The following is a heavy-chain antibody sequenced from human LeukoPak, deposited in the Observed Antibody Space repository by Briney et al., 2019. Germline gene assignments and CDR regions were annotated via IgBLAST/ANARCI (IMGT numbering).Heavy chain of an antibody. Sequence: PSETLSLTCTVSGGSISSYYWSWIRQPPGKGLEWIGYIYYSGSTSYNPSLKSRVTISVDTSKNQFSLKLSSVTAADTAVYYCARHTTGNGMDDWGQGTTVTVSS. CDR2: IYYSGST. V-gene: IGHV4-59*08. D-gene: IGHD4-11*01. J-gene: IGHJ6*02. CDR1: GGSISSYY. CDR3: ARHTTGNGMDD.